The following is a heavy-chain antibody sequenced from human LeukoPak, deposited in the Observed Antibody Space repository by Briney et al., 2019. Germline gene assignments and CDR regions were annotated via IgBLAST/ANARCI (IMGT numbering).Heavy chain of an antibody. D-gene: IGHD6-13*01. CDR3: ARDKADSSSSPPDV. CDR1: GFTFSSYW. Sequence: GGSLRLSCAASGFTFSSYWMSWVRQAPGKGLEWVSVIYSGGSTYYADSVKGRLTISRDNSKNTLYLQMNSLRAEDTAVYYCARDKADSSSSPPDVWGQGTTVTVSS. V-gene: IGHV3-66*01. J-gene: IGHJ6*02. CDR2: IYSGGST.